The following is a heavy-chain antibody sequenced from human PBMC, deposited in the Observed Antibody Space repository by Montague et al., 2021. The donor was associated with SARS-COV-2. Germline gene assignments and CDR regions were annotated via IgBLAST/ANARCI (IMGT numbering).Heavy chain of an antibody. CDR3: ASRRLDYSGMDV. V-gene: IGHV3-48*04. Sequence: SLRLSCAASGFSFSDYSMNWVRQAPGKGLECISYISSTGSARYFADSVKCRFTISRDNAKGSLYLQMNGLRADDTAVYFCASRRLDYSGMDVWGQGTTVTVSS. J-gene: IGHJ6*02. CDR2: ISSTGSAR. D-gene: IGHD1-1*01. CDR1: GFSFSDYS.